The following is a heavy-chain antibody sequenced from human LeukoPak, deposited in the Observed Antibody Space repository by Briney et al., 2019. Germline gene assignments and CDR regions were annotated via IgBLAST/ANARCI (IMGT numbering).Heavy chain of an antibody. Sequence: GGSLRLSFAGSEFIFSNYWMTWVRQAPGKGLEWVANIKEDGSETYYVDSVKGRFTISRDNAKNSLYLQMNSLRAEDTAVYYCARGSSSTGFAYWGQGTLVTVSS. J-gene: IGHJ4*02. CDR3: ARGSSSTGFAY. CDR2: IKEDGSET. CDR1: EFIFSNYW. D-gene: IGHD6-13*01. V-gene: IGHV3-7*01.